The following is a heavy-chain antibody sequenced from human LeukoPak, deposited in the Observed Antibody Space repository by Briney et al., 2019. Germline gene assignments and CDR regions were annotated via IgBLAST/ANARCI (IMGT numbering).Heavy chain of an antibody. D-gene: IGHD2-8*01. J-gene: IGHJ5*02. Sequence: GGSLSLSCAASGFTFRNYNMNWVRQAPGKGLEWVSSISESSSFIHYADSLKGRFAISRDNAKNSLYLQMNSLRDEDTAVYYCARQRGYCSSGVCRGWFDPWGQGTLVTVSS. CDR2: ISESSSFI. CDR1: GFTFRNYN. V-gene: IGHV3-21*01. CDR3: ARQRGYCSSGVCRGWFDP.